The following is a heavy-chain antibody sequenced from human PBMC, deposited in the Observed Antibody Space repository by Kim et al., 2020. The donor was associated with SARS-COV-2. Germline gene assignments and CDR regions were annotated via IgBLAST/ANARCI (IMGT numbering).Heavy chain of an antibody. D-gene: IGHD1-1*01. Sequence: SETLSLTCTVSGGSISSSSYYWGWIRQPPGKGLEWIGSIYYSGSTYDNPSLKSRVTISVDTSKNQFPLKLSSVTAADTAVYYCARLQTSHYYYGMDVWGQGTTVTVSS. CDR1: GGSISSSSYY. CDR2: IYYSGST. CDR3: ARLQTSHYYYGMDV. V-gene: IGHV4-39*01. J-gene: IGHJ6*02.